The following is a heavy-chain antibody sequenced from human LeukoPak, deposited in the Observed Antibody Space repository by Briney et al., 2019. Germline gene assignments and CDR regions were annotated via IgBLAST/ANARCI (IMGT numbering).Heavy chain of an antibody. D-gene: IGHD2-2*01. CDR2: IRGSGDRT. V-gene: IGHV3-23*01. CDR1: GFTFSSYA. J-gene: IGHJ4*02. Sequence: GSLRLSCAASGFTFSSYAMSWVRQAPGKGLEWVSAIRGSGDRTHYADSVKGRFTISRDNAKNTLYLQMNSLRAEDTAVYYCARGLSGYASSLGYWGQGTLVTVSS. CDR3: ARGLSGYASSLGY.